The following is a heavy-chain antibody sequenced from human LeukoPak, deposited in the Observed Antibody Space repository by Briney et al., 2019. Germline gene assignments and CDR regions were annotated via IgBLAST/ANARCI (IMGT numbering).Heavy chain of an antibody. J-gene: IGHJ4*02. V-gene: IGHV1-46*03. CDR2: INPSGGSR. CDR1: GYTFTSYY. CDR3: ARGQVLRFLEWLLYPNDY. Sequence: ASVKVSCKASGYTFTSYYMHSVRHAPGQGLEWMGIINPSGGSRSYAQKFQGRVTMTRDTSTSTVYIKLSSLRSEDTAVCYCARGQVLRFLEWLLYPNDYWGQGTLVTVSS. D-gene: IGHD3-3*01.